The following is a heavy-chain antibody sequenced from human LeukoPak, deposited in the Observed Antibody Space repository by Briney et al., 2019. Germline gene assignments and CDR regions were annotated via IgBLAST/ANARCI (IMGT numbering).Heavy chain of an antibody. CDR3: ARDEGGTDPQYYFDY. CDR2: INPSGGST. V-gene: IGHV1-46*01. J-gene: IGHJ4*02. Sequence: GASVKVSCKASGYTFTSYYMHWVRQAPGQGLEWMGIINPSGGSTSYAQKFQGRVTMTRDMSTSTAYMELSSLRSEDTAVYYCARDEGGTDPQYYFDYWGQGTLVTVSS. D-gene: IGHD2-15*01. CDR1: GYTFTSYY.